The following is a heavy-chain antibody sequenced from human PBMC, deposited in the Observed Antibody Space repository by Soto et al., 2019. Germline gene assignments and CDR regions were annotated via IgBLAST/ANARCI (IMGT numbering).Heavy chain of an antibody. Sequence: QVQLVESGGGVVQPGRSLRLSCAASGFTFRSYGIHWVRQAPGKGLEWVALISFDGSNQYYADSVKGRFTISRDNSKKTLYLNMNSLRPEDTAVYYCAKDGGGPYYYYGMDVWGQGTAVTVSS. CDR3: AKDGGGPYYYYGMDV. V-gene: IGHV3-30*18. D-gene: IGHD2-15*01. CDR2: ISFDGSNQ. CDR1: GFTFRSYG. J-gene: IGHJ6*02.